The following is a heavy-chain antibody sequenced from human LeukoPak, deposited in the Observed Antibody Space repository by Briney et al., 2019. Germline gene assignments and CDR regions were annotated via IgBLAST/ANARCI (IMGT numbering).Heavy chain of an antibody. J-gene: IGHJ4*02. Sequence: GASVKVSCKSSGYTFTSYGISWARQAPGQGLEWMGWISAYNGDTNYAQKFQGRVTMTTDTSTSTAYMELRSLRYDDTALYYCAREYGDYDYWGQGTLVTVSS. CDR3: AREYGDYDY. V-gene: IGHV1-18*01. D-gene: IGHD4-17*01. CDR1: GYTFTSYG. CDR2: ISAYNGDT.